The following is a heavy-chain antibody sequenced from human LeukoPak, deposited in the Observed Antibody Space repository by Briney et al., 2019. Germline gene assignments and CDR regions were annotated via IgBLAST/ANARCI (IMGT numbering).Heavy chain of an antibody. J-gene: IGHJ5*02. Sequence: ASVKVSCKASGGTFSSYAISWVRQAPGQGLEWMGGIIPIFGTANYAQKFQGRVTITADKSTSTAYMELSSLRSEDTAVYYCARVPTQRYCSSTSCYYWFDPWGQGTLVTVSS. CDR2: IIPIFGTA. D-gene: IGHD2-2*01. V-gene: IGHV1-69*06. CDR3: ARVPTQRYCSSTSCYYWFDP. CDR1: GGTFSSYA.